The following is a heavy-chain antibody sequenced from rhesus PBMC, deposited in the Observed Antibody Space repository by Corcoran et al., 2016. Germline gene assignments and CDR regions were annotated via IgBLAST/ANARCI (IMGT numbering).Heavy chain of an antibody. CDR3: TRAYSNYHFDY. Sequence: VQLVESGGGLVQPGGSLRLSCAASGFTFSDYYMSWVLQAPGKVLEWVSSISSACSYIYYADSVKGRFTISRDNAKNSLSLQMNSLKTEDTAVYYCTRAYSNYHFDYWGQGVLVTVSS. J-gene: IGHJ4*01. CDR2: ISSACSYI. V-gene: IGHV3S4*01. CDR1: GFTFSDYY. D-gene: IGHD4-23*01.